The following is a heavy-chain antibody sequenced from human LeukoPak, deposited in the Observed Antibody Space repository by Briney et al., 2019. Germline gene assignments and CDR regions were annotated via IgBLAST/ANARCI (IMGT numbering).Heavy chain of an antibody. CDR2: IYYGGKT. V-gene: IGHV4-39*01. J-gene: IGHJ4*02. D-gene: IGHD3-22*01. CDR1: GGSISNSSYY. CDR3: ATDPTYDSSGHPLDY. Sequence: SETLSLTCTVSGGSISNSSYYWGWIPQPPGKGLEWIASIYYGGKTYYKPSVKSRVTISVDTSKNQFSLKLNSVTAADTAVYYCATDPTYDSSGHPLDYWGQGILVTVSS.